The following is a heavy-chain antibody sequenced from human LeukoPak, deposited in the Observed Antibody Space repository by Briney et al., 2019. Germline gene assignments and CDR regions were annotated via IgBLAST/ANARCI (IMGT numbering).Heavy chain of an antibody. CDR1: GFTFSSYA. D-gene: IGHD2-2*02. V-gene: IGHV3-30-3*01. CDR2: ISYDGSNK. J-gene: IGHJ3*02. CDR3: VVPAAIDGDAFDI. Sequence: PGGSLRLSCAASGFTFSSYAMHWVRQAPGKGLEWVAVISYDGSNKYYADSVKGRFTISRDNSKNTLYLQMNSLGAEDTAVYYCVVPAAIDGDAFDIWGQGTMVTVSS.